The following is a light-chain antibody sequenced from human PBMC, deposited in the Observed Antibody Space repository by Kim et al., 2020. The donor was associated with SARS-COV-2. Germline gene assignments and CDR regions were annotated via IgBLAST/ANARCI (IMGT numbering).Light chain of an antibody. J-gene: IGLJ2*01. CDR1: SSDVGSYNL. Sequence: QSALTQPASVSGSPGQSITISCTGTSSDVGSYNLVSWYQQHPGKAPKLMIYEVSKRPSGVSNRFSGSKSGNTASLTISGLQAEDEADYYCCSYAGSSTSYGVFGGGTQLTVL. V-gene: IGLV2-23*02. CDR2: EVS. CDR3: CSYAGSSTSYGV.